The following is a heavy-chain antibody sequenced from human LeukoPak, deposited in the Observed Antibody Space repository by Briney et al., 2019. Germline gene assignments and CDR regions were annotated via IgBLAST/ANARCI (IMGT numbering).Heavy chain of an antibody. J-gene: IGHJ3*02. CDR2: IYSGGST. CDR1: GFTVSNNY. V-gene: IGHV3-66*01. Sequence: GGSLRLSCAASGFTVSNNYMRWVRQAPGRGLEWVSLIYSGGSTYYADSVKGRFTISRDNSKNTVYLQMNSLRAEDTAVYYCAKDPDYEAFDIWGQGTMVTVSS. CDR3: AKDPDYEAFDI. D-gene: IGHD4-17*01.